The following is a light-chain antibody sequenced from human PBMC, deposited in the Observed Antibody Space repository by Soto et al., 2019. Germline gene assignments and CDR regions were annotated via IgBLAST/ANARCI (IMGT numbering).Light chain of an antibody. CDR2: WAS. V-gene: IGKV4-1*01. Sequence: DIVMTQSPDSLAVSLGERATINCKSSQSVFFNSNNKNYLAWYQQKPGQPPKLLIYWASTRESGVPDRFSGRGSGTDFTLTISSLQAEDVAFYYCQQYYNIPPTFGQGTKVEI. J-gene: IGKJ1*01. CDR1: QSVFFNSNNKNY. CDR3: QQYYNIPPT.